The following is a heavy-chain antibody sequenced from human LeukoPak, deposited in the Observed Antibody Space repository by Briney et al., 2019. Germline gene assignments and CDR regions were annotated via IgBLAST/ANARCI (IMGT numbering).Heavy chain of an antibody. D-gene: IGHD2-21*02. CDR3: ARHVPSALRVVVVTSDWYLDL. CDR2: VFHGGST. CDR1: GGSIINNHYY. J-gene: IGHJ2*01. Sequence: SETLSLTCTASGGSIINNHYYWGWIRQPPGKGLEWIGTVFHGGSTYCNPSLESRVTISVDTANNQFSLNLRSVTAADTALYYCARHVPSALRVVVVTSDWYLDLWGRGTLVTVSS. V-gene: IGHV4-39*01.